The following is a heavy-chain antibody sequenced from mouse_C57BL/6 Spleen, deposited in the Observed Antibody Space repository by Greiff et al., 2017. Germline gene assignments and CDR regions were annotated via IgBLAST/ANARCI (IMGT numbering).Heavy chain of an antibody. V-gene: IGHV1-63*01. Sequence: VQLQQSGAELVRPGTSVKMSCKASGYTFTNYWIGWAKQRPGHGLEWIGDIYPGGGYTNYNEKFKGKATLTADKSSSTAYMQFSSLTSEDSAIYYCARWSTTVEHYFDYWGQGTTLTVSS. CDR3: ARWSTTVEHYFDY. CDR2: IYPGGGYT. CDR1: GYTFTNYW. J-gene: IGHJ2*01. D-gene: IGHD1-1*01.